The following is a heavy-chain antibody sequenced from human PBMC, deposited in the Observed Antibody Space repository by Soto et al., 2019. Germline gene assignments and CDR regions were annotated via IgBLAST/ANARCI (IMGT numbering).Heavy chain of an antibody. V-gene: IGHV4-61*01. J-gene: IGHJ5*02. CDR1: GGSVSSGSYY. CDR2: IYYSVST. CDR3: ARWPNRFDP. Sequence: QVQLQESGPELVKPSETLSLTCTVSGGSVSSGSYYWGWIRQPPGKGLEWIGYIYYSVSTNYNPSLQSRVTISVDTSKNQFSLKLSSVTAADTAVYYCARWPNRFDPWGQGTLVTVSS.